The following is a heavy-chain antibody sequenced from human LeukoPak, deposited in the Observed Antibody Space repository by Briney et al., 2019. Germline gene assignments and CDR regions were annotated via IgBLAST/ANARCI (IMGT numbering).Heavy chain of an antibody. CDR1: GGTFSSYA. J-gene: IGHJ6*02. Sequence: SVKVSCKASGGTFSSYAISWVRQAPGQGLEWVGGIIPIFGTANYAQKFQGRVTITADESPSTAYMELSSLRSEDTAVYYCASADYGEYYYYYHGMDVWGQGTTVTVSS. CDR3: ASADYGEYYYYYHGMDV. V-gene: IGHV1-69*13. CDR2: IIPIFGTA. D-gene: IGHD4-17*01.